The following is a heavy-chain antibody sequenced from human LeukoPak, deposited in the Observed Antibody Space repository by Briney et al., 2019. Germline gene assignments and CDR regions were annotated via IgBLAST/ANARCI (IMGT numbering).Heavy chain of an antibody. V-gene: IGHV4-39*01. J-gene: IGHJ6*03. D-gene: IGHD2-8*01. CDR2: IYYSGST. CDR1: GGSISSSGYY. CDR3: ARPNKYYYYYMDV. Sequence: SETLSLTCTVSGGSISSSGYYWGWIRQPPGKGLEWIGSIYYSGSTYYNPSLKSRVTISVDTSKNQFSLKLSSVTAADTAVYCCARPNKYYYYYMDVWGKGTTVTVSS.